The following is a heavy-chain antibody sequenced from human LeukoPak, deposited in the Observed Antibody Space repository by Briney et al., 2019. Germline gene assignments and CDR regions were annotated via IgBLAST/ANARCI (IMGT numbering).Heavy chain of an antibody. CDR1: GGSISSSSYY. J-gene: IGHJ5*02. CDR2: IYTSGST. Sequence: PSETLSLTCTVSGGSISSSSYYWGWIRQPPGKGLEWIGRIYTSGSTNYNPSLKSRVTMSVDTSKNQFSLKLSSVTAADTAVYYCARDLRFGELFKGFDPWGQGTLVTVSS. CDR3: ARDLRFGELFKGFDP. V-gene: IGHV4-39*07. D-gene: IGHD3-10*01.